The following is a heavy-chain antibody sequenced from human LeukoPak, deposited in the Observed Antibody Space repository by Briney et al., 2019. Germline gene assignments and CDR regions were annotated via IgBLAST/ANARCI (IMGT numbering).Heavy chain of an antibody. V-gene: IGHV3-7*01. J-gene: IGHJ4*02. CDR1: GLTISRNW. D-gene: IGHD2-2*01. Sequence: GGSLRLSSAASGLTISRNWMSWVRQAPGKGLEWVANINQDGSARDYVDSVRGRFTISRDNPKNSLFLQMNSLRAEDTALYYCARHDCSSTSCSQSLDYWGRGTLVTVSS. CDR3: ARHDCSSTSCSQSLDY. CDR2: INQDGSAR.